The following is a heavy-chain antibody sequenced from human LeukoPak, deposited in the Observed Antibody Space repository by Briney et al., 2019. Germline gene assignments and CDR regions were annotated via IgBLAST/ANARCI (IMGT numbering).Heavy chain of an antibody. Sequence: PGGSLRLSCAASGFTFGSYTMSWVRQAPGKGVEWVSGITATGSRTYYADSVKGRFTISRDSSKNTLYLQLNTLGVDDTAVYYCATSMGGGNVDYWGQGTLVTVSS. CDR3: ATSMGGGNVDY. D-gene: IGHD3-16*01. J-gene: IGHJ4*02. CDR1: GFTFGSYT. V-gene: IGHV3-23*01. CDR2: ITATGSRT.